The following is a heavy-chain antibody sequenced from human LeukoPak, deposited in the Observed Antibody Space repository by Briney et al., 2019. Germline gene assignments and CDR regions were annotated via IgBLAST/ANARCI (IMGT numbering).Heavy chain of an antibody. CDR3: AKDSKITSADYYFDY. J-gene: IGHJ4*02. Sequence: GRSLRLSSAASGFSFRSYAMHWVRQAPGKGLEWVTVIANDGRDKKYADSVRGRFTISRDNSKNTVYLQMDSLRVEDMAVYYCAKDSKITSADYYFDYWGLGTLVTVSS. CDR2: IANDGRDK. D-gene: IGHD6-13*01. V-gene: IGHV3-30*04. CDR1: GFSFRSYA.